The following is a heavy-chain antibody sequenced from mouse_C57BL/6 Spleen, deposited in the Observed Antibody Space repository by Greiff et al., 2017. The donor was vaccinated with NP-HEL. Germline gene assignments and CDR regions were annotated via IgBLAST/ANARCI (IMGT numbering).Heavy chain of an antibody. CDR1: GYTFTDYY. Sequence: VKLQESGAELVRPGASVKLSCKASGYTFTDYYINWVKQRPGQGLEWIARIYPGSGNTYYNEKFKGKATLTAEKSSSTAYMQLSSLTSEDSAVYFCARGVYYGNYEDWYFDVWGTGTTVTVSS. V-gene: IGHV1-76*01. CDR2: IYPGSGNT. J-gene: IGHJ1*03. D-gene: IGHD2-1*01. CDR3: ARGVYYGNYEDWYFDV.